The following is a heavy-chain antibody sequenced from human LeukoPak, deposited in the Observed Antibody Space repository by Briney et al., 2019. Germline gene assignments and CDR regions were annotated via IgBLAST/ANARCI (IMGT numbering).Heavy chain of an antibody. CDR2: IIPTFGTA. V-gene: IGHV1-69*05. D-gene: IGHD3-3*01. J-gene: IGHJ5*02. CDR1: GGTFSSYA. CDR3: ARGSKVLEWPTENWFDP. Sequence: ASVKVSCKASGGTFSSYAISWVRQAPGQGLEWMGRIIPTFGTANYAQKFQGRVTITTDESTSTAYMELSSLRSEDTAVYYCARGSKVLEWPTENWFDPWGQGTLVTVSS.